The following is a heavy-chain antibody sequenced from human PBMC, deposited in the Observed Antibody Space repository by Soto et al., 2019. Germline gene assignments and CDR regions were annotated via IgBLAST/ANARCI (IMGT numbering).Heavy chain of an antibody. CDR2: INPSGST. V-gene: IGHV1-46*03. Sequence: QVQLVQSGAEVKKPGASVKVSCKASGYTFTSYYMHWVPQAPGQGLEWMGIINPSGSTSYAQKFQGSGTMTRDTSTSTVYMELSGLRSEDTAVYYCAIVYCNGGSCYSIDYWGKGTLVTFS. D-gene: IGHD2-15*01. CDR3: AIVYCNGGSCYSIDY. CDR1: GYTFTSYY. J-gene: IGHJ4*02.